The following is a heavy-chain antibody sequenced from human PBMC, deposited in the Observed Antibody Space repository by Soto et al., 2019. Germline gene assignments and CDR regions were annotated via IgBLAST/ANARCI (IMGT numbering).Heavy chain of an antibody. D-gene: IGHD2-2*01. V-gene: IGHV4-61*01. Sequence: SETLSLTCTVSGRSVTSTSSYWTWIRQPPGKGLECIGYISYSGSTDYNPSLKSRVTISVDTSKNQFSLQLSSVTTADTAVYYCARLYCSRTSCFIDYWGRGTLVTVSS. CDR3: ARLYCSRTSCFIDY. CDR1: GRSVTSTSSY. CDR2: ISYSGST. J-gene: IGHJ4*02.